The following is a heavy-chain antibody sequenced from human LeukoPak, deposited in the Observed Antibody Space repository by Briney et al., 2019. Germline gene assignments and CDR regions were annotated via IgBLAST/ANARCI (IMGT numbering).Heavy chain of an antibody. CDR2: IYYSGST. D-gene: IGHD5-18*01. Sequence: SETLSLTCTVSGGSISSYYWRWIRQPPGKGLEWIGSIYYSGSTNSNPSLKSRVTISVDTSKNQFSLKLSSVTAADTAVYYCARLRMATASFDYWRQGTLVTVSS. CDR3: ARLRMATASFDY. CDR1: GGSISSYY. V-gene: IGHV4-59*08. J-gene: IGHJ4*02.